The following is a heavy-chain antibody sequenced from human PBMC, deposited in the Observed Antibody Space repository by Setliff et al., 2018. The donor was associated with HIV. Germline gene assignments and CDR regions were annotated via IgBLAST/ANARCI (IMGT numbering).Heavy chain of an antibody. V-gene: IGHV4-34*01. CDR1: GGSFNDYY. J-gene: IGHJ4*02. CDR2: VDYTGST. Sequence: SETLSLTCAVYGGSFNDYYWSWIRQPPGKGLEWVGNVDYTGSTYYNPSLKSRVTISVDTSKNQFSLRLNSVTAADTAVYYCARQGNIVVVTSFDYWGQGTLVTVSS. CDR3: ARQGNIVVVTSFDY. D-gene: IGHD2-21*02.